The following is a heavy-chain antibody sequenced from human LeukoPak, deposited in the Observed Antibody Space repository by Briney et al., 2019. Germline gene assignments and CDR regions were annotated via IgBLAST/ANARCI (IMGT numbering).Heavy chain of an antibody. V-gene: IGHV4-4*02. CDR2: IHHSGRV. J-gene: IGHJ4*02. CDR3: ARAVAYYLDY. D-gene: IGHD1-26*01. Sequence: SETLSLTCAVSGASISGGNWWSWVRQPPGKGLEWIGEIHHSGRVNCNPSLRSRVTISVDKSKNQFSLKLNSVTAADTAVYYCARAVAYYLDYWGQGIQVIVSS. CDR1: GASISGGNW.